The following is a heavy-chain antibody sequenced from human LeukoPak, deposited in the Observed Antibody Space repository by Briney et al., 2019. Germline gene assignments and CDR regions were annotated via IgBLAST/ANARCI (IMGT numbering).Heavy chain of an antibody. Sequence: SETLSLTCTVSGGSINNYYWSWIRQPPGKGLEWIGYIHYSGSTYYKPSLKSRVTISLDTSKNQFSLKLSSVTAADTAVYYCARHLGDSSCYSTGELDYWGQGTLVTVSS. CDR3: ARHLGDSSCYSTGELDY. D-gene: IGHD3-22*01. V-gene: IGHV4-59*01. CDR1: GGSINNYY. CDR2: IHYSGST. J-gene: IGHJ4*02.